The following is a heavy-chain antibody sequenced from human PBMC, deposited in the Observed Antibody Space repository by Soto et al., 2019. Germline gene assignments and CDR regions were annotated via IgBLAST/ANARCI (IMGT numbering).Heavy chain of an antibody. CDR1: GGAFSSYA. J-gene: IGHJ5*02. Sequence: SVKVSCKTSGGAFSSYAISWVRQAPGQGLEWMGGIVPILRRADYAQKFQGRVTVTADEAASTAYMELTSLRSEDTAVYYCARGVKAATGYVYNCFDTWGQGTLVTVSS. CDR2: IVPILRRA. V-gene: IGHV1-69*10. D-gene: IGHD2-15*01. CDR3: ARGVKAATGYVYNCFDT.